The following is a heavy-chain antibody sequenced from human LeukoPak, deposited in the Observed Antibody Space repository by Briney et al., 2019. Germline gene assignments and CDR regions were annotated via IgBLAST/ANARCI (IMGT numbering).Heavy chain of an antibody. CDR2: ISGSGGSA. D-gene: IGHD4-23*01. CDR3: AKKPAKATVVTQFYY. J-gene: IGHJ4*02. CDR1: GYTFSSYD. V-gene: IGHV3-23*01. Sequence: GGSLRLSCAASGYTFSSYDMSWVRQAPGKGLEWVSSISGSGGSAYYADSVKGRFTISRDTSKSTTYLQMNSLRADDTAVYYCAKKPAKATVVTQFYYWGQGTLVTVSS.